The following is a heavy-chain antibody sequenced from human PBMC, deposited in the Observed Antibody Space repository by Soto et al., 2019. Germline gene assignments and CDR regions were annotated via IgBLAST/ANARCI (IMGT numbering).Heavy chain of an antibody. CDR3: ARSGTTVTVHYYYYGMDV. CDR1: GGSFRGYY. D-gene: IGHD4-17*01. V-gene: IGHV4-34*01. Sequence: SETLSLTCAVFGGSFRGYYWSWIRQPPGKGLEWIGEINHSGSTNYNPSLKSRVTISVDTSKNQFSLKLSSVTAADTAVYYCARSGTTVTVHYYYYGMDVWGQGTTVTVSS. J-gene: IGHJ6*02. CDR2: INHSGST.